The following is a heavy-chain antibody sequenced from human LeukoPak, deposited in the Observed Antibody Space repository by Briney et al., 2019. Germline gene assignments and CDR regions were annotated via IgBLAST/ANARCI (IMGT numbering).Heavy chain of an antibody. CDR2: TYYRSKWYS. CDR1: GDSVSSNSAA. V-gene: IGHV6-1*01. D-gene: IGHD4-23*01. J-gene: IGHJ3*01. CDR3: SRFRDSTPVATDAFDV. Sequence: SQTLSLTCAISGDSVSSNSAAWNWIRQSPSRGLEWLARTYYRSKWYSDYAASVKSRITINPDTSKNQFSLQRNSVTPEDTAVYYCSRFRDSTPVATDAFDVWGQGTRVTVAS.